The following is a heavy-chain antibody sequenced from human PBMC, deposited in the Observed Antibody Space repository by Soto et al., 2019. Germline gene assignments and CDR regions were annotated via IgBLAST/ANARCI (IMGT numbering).Heavy chain of an antibody. CDR2: FYPGDSTS. V-gene: IGHV5-51*01. Sequence: GESLKISCKTSAYSFISYWVAWVRQLPEKGLEWMGTFYPGDSTSTYSPSFQGQVTISVDTSITTAYLQLNSLKASDTAMYYCARIIGYCRNNDCSWTFDVWGQGTMVTVSS. J-gene: IGHJ3*01. CDR1: AYSFISYW. D-gene: IGHD2-15*01. CDR3: ARIIGYCRNNDCSWTFDV.